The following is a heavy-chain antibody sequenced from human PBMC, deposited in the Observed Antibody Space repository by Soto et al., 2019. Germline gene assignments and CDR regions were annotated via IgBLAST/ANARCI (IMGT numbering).Heavy chain of an antibody. CDR1: GFTFSRYA. CDR3: ARSLEVDSSGYYGPTERSSPFY. J-gene: IGHJ4*02. D-gene: IGHD3-22*01. Sequence: GGSLRLSCAASGFTFSRYAMSWVRQAPGKGLEWVSAISGSGGSTYYADSVKGRFTISRDNAKNTLYLHLSSLRLEDTAVYYCARSLEVDSSGYYGPTERSSPFYWGPVTLVTVSS. CDR2: ISGSGGST. V-gene: IGHV3-23*01.